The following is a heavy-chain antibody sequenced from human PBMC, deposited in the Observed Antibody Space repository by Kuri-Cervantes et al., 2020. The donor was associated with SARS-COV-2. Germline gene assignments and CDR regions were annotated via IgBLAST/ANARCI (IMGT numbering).Heavy chain of an antibody. CDR2: IKSKTDGGTT. CDR3: TTGGGNIDYFDY. J-gene: IGHJ4*02. CDR1: GFTFSNAW. V-gene: IGHV3-15*01. D-gene: IGHD3-16*01. Sequence: GESLKISCAASGFTFSNAWMSWVRQAPGKGLEWVGRIKSKTDGGTTDYAAPVKGRFTISRDDSKSTLYLQMNSLKTEDTAVYYCTTGGGNIDYFDYWGQGTLVTVSS.